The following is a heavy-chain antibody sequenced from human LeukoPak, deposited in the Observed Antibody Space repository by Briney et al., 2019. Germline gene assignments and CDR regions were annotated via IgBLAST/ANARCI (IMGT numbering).Heavy chain of an antibody. V-gene: IGHV3-23*01. D-gene: IGHD6-6*01. Sequence: GGSLRLSCAASGFIFSSHAMNWVRQAPGKGLEWVSAIGGSGSSRSYADSVKGRFAISRDNSKNTLYLQMNSLEAEDTAVYYCAKAPIKYTSSSDAFDIWGQGTMVTVSS. CDR2: IGGSGSSR. J-gene: IGHJ3*02. CDR1: GFIFSSHA. CDR3: AKAPIKYTSSSDAFDI.